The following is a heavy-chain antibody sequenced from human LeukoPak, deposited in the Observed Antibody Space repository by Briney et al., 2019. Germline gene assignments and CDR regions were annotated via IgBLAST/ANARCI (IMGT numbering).Heavy chain of an antibody. Sequence: SETLSLTCAVYGGSFSGYYWSWISHPPGKGLEWIGEINHSGSTNYNPSLKSRVTISVDTSKNQFSLKLSSVTAADTAVYYCARDFKPVPAAISLFDPWRQGTLLSVSS. J-gene: IGHJ5*02. V-gene: IGHV4-34*01. CDR2: INHSGST. D-gene: IGHD2-2*02. CDR1: GGSFSGYY. CDR3: ARDFKPVPAAISLFDP.